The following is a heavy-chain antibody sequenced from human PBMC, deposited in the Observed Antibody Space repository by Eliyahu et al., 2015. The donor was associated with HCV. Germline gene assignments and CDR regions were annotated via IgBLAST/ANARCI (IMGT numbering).Heavy chain of an antibody. Sequence: EVKKPGSSVKVSCKASGGTFSSYAISWVRQAPGQGLEWMGGIIPIFGTANYAQKFQGRVTITADESTSTAYMELSSLRSEDTAVYYCAGPNGSGSYYGPRKTHYYYYGMDVWGQGTTVTVSS. V-gene: IGHV1-69*01. D-gene: IGHD3-10*01. CDR3: AGPNGSGSYYGPRKTHYYYYGMDV. CDR2: IIPIFGTA. CDR1: GGTFSSYA. J-gene: IGHJ6*02.